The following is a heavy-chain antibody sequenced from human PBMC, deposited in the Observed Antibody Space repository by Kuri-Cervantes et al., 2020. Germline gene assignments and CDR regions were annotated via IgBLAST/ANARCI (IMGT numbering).Heavy chain of an antibody. CDR1: GGSIRSSSYY. CDR2: VYYSGST. Sequence: GSLRLSCTVSGGSIRSSSYYCSWIRQPPGKGLEWIGSVYYSGSTYYNPSLKSRVTISVDKSKNQFSLKLSSVTAEDTALYYCAKYLPARMVVGGFDYWGQGTLVTVSS. V-gene: IGHV4-39*07. J-gene: IGHJ4*02. D-gene: IGHD2-2*01. CDR3: AKYLPARMVVGGFDY.